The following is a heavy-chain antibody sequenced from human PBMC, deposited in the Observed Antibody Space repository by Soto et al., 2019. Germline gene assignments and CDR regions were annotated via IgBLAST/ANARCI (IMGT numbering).Heavy chain of an antibody. D-gene: IGHD4-17*01. J-gene: IGHJ4*02. CDR3: ASGLVTTLHY. CDR2: IYYSVNT. Sequence: SETLSLTCAVYGGSFSGYYWNWIRQPPGKGLEWIGSIYYSVNTYYNPSLKSRVTISVDTSKNQFSLKLSSVTAADTAGYYCASGLVTTLHYWGQGTLVTVSS. CDR1: GGSFSGYY. V-gene: IGHV4-34*01.